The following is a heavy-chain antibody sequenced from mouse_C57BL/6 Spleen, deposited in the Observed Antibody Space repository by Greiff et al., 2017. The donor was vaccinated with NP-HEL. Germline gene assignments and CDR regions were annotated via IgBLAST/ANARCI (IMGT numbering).Heavy chain of an antibody. CDR1: GFTFSSYG. D-gene: IGHD2-4*01. V-gene: IGHV5-6*01. J-gene: IGHJ3*01. CDR2: ISSGGSYT. CDR3: ARHHYDYDEFAY. Sequence: EVMLVESGGDLVKPGGSLKLSCAASGFTFSSYGMSWVRQTPDKRLEWVATISSGGSYTYYPDSVQGRFTISRDNAKNTLYLQMSSLKSEDTAMYYCARHHYDYDEFAYWGQGTLVTVSA.